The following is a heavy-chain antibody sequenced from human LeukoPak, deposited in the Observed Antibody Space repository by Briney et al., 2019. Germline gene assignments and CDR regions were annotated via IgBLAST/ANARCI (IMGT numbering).Heavy chain of an antibody. V-gene: IGHV3-21*01. CDR2: ITRSSSHI. J-gene: IGHJ6*02. CDR3: ATVRQAFEGYAMVF. CDR1: GFSFSSYI. Sequence: GGSLILSCAASGFSFSSYIMSWVRQAPGKGLEWVSAITRSSSHIYYADAVKGRFTISKDNAKNPLYLQMNSLRAEDTAVYYCATVRQAFEGYAMVFSGQGATVTVS. D-gene: IGHD3-10*01.